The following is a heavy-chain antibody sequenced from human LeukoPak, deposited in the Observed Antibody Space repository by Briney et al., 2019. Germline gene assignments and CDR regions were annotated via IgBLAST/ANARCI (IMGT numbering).Heavy chain of an antibody. CDR2: IWYDGSNK. Sequence: LGGSLRLSCPASGFTFSSYGMHWVRQAPGKGLEWVAVIWYDGSNKYYADSVKGRFTISRDNSKNTLYLQMNSLRAEDTAVYYCAKTTTVTQYYFDYWGQGTLVTVSS. CDR3: AKTTTVTQYYFDY. J-gene: IGHJ4*02. CDR1: GFTFSSYG. V-gene: IGHV3-33*06. D-gene: IGHD4-17*01.